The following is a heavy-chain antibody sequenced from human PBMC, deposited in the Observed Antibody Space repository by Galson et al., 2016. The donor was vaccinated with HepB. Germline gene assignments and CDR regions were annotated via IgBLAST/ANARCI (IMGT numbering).Heavy chain of an antibody. Sequence: SLRLSCVASGFTFSSYALTWVRQAPGEGLEWVSTISSGGTTYYADSVKGRFTISRDNSKNTLFPQMNSLRAEDTAIYYCSKDMVTTWTAKYFQHWGQGTLVTVSS. D-gene: IGHD4-17*01. CDR2: ISSGGTT. CDR1: GFTFSSYA. CDR3: SKDMVTTWTAKYFQH. V-gene: IGHV3-23*01. J-gene: IGHJ1*01.